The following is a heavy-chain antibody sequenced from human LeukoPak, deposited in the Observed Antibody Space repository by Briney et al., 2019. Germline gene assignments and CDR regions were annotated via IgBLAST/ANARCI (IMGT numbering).Heavy chain of an antibody. CDR1: GGSISSYY. V-gene: IGHV4-59*01. CDR3: ARGGNYYDFWSGYYTTSFDY. D-gene: IGHD3-3*01. J-gene: IGHJ4*02. Sequence: SETLSLTCTVSGGSISSYYWSWIRQPPGKGLEWIGYIYYSGSTNYNPSLKSRVTISVDTSKNQFSLKVSSVTAADTAVYYCARGGNYYDFWSGYYTTSFDYWGQGTLVTVSS. CDR2: IYYSGST.